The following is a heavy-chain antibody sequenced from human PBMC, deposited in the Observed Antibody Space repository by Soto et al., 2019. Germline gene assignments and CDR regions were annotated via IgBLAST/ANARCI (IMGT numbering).Heavy chain of an antibody. V-gene: IGHV4-34*01. Sequence: SETLSLTCAVYGGSFSGYYWSWIRQPPGKGLEWIGEINHSGSTNYNPSLKSRVTISVDTSKNQFSLKLSSVTAADTAVYYCARFPSDYWGPGTLVTVSS. CDR3: ARFPSDY. CDR2: INHSGST. J-gene: IGHJ4*02. CDR1: GGSFSGYY.